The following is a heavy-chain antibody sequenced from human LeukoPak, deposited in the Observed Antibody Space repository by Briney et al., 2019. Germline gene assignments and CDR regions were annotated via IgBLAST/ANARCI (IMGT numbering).Heavy chain of an antibody. CDR3: ARGYYYGSGN. CDR1: GGSFSGYY. D-gene: IGHD3-10*01. V-gene: IGHV4-34*01. J-gene: IGHJ4*02. Sequence: SETLSLTCAVYGGSFSGYYWSWIRQPPGKGPEWIGEINHSGSTNYNPSLKSRVTISVDTSKNQFSLKLSSVTAADTAVYYCARGYYYGSGNWGQGTLVTVSS. CDR2: INHSGST.